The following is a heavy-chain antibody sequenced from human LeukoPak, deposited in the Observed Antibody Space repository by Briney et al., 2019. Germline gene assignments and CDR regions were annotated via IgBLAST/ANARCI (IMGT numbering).Heavy chain of an antibody. J-gene: IGHJ4*02. Sequence: GGSLRLSCAASGITFSNYAVSWVRQAPEKGLDWVSVISGSAHKTRYADSVKGRFTISRDNSENIVYLQMNNLRAEDTAVYYCAGRVTGYSSGYVYWGQGTLVTVSS. V-gene: IGHV3-23*01. D-gene: IGHD5-18*01. CDR2: ISGSAHKT. CDR1: GITFSNYA. CDR3: AGRVTGYSSGYVY.